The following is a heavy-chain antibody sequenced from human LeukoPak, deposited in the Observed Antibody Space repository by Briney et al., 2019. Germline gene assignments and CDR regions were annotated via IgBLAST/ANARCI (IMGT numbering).Heavy chain of an antibody. CDR2: INPNSGGT. CDR1: GYTFTGYY. D-gene: IGHD3-22*01. V-gene: IGHV1-2*02. Sequence: ASVKVSCKASGYTFTGYYMHWVRQAPGQGLEWMGWINPNSGGTNYAQKFQGRVTMTRDTSISTAYMELSSLRSEDTAVYYCARETYYYDSSGYREPSRFDYWGQGTLVTVSS. CDR3: ARETYYYDSSGYREPSRFDY. J-gene: IGHJ4*02.